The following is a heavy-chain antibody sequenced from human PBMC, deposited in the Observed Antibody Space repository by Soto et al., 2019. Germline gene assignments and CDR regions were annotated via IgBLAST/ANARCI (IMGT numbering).Heavy chain of an antibody. J-gene: IGHJ6*04. CDR1: GGSISSYC. CDR3: ARESSGYPYYYGMDV. CDR2: IYTSGIT. D-gene: IGHD3-22*01. Sequence: SETLSLTCTVSGGSISSYCWSWIRQPAGKGLEWIGRIYTSGITNYNPSLKSRVTMSVDTSKNQFSLKLSSVTAADTAVYYCARESSGYPYYYGMDVWGKGTTVTVXS. V-gene: IGHV4-4*07.